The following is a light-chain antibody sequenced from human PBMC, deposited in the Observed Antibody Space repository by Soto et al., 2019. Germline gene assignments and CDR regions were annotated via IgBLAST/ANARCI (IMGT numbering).Light chain of an antibody. CDR2: GND. V-gene: IGLV1-44*01. CDR1: SSNIGSST. Sequence: QSVLTQPTSASGTPGHRVTISCSGTSSNIGSSTVNWYQQLPGTAPKLLIYGNDQRPSGVPDRFSGSKSGTSVFLAISGLQSEDEADYYCTAWDDSLSGVVFGGGTKLTVL. CDR3: TAWDDSLSGVV. J-gene: IGLJ2*01.